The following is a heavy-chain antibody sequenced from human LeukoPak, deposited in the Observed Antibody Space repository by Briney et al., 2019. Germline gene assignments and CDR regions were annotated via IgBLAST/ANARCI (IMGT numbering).Heavy chain of an antibody. CDR1: DGSISGNY. Sequence: SSETLSLTCTVSDGSISGNYWSGIRQPPGKGLEWIGYIYYSGSTNYSPSLKSRVTISVDVSKNQFSLKLNSVTAADTAVYYCARRRSSGTCDYWGQGTLVTVSS. CDR3: ARRRSSGTCDY. V-gene: IGHV4-59*01. CDR2: IYYSGST. J-gene: IGHJ4*02. D-gene: IGHD1-26*01.